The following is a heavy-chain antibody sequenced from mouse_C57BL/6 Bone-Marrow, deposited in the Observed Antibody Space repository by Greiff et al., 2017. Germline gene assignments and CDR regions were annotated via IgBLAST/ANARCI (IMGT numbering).Heavy chain of an antibody. J-gene: IGHJ1*03. V-gene: IGHV5-9*01. CDR3: SRQVTTVLATKYFDV. CDR1: GFTFSSYT. Sequence: DVKLVESGGGLVKPGGSLKLSCAASGFTFSSYTMSWVRQTPEKRLQWVAAISGGGGNTYYPDSVKGRFTISRDNDKNILYLQMSSLRSEDTVLYYCSRQVTTVLATKYFDVWGTWTTVTFSS. D-gene: IGHD1-1*01. CDR2: ISGGGGNT.